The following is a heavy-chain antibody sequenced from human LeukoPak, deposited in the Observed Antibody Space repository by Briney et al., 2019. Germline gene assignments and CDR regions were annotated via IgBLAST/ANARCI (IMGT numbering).Heavy chain of an antibody. J-gene: IGHJ4*02. Sequence: PSETLSLTCTVSGGSISSYYWSWIRQPPGKGLEWIGYIYYSGSTNYNPSLKSRVTISVDTSKNQFSLKLSSVTAADTAVYYCARLSSGSYPVTVDYWGQGTLVTVSS. D-gene: IGHD1-26*01. V-gene: IGHV4-59*08. CDR1: GGSISSYY. CDR3: ARLSSGSYPVTVDY. CDR2: IYYSGST.